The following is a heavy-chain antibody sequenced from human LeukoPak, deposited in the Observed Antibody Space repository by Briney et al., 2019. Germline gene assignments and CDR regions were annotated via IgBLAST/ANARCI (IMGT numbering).Heavy chain of an antibody. Sequence: ASVKVSCKAPGGTFSSYAISWVRQAPGQVLEWMGGIIPIFGTANYAQKFQGRVTITADESTSTAYMELSSLRSEDTAVYYCARDNAAAAGTVWFDPWGQGTLVTVSS. V-gene: IGHV1-69*13. CDR1: GGTFSSYA. CDR3: ARDNAAAAGTVWFDP. J-gene: IGHJ5*02. CDR2: IIPIFGTA. D-gene: IGHD6-13*01.